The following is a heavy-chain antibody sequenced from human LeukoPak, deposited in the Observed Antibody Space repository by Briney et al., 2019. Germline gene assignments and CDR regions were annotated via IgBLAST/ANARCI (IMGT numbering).Heavy chain of an antibody. J-gene: IGHJ6*02. D-gene: IGHD6-6*01. CDR3: ARDSSSSSNYYYYYGMDV. CDR2: IYSGGST. CDR1: GFTVSSNY. V-gene: IGHV3-53*01. Sequence: PGGSLRLSCAASGFTVSSNYMSWVRQAPGKGLEWVSVIYSGGSTYYADSVKGRFTTSRDNSKNTLYLQMNSLRAEDTAVYYCARDSSSSSNYYYYYGMDVWGQGTTVTVSS.